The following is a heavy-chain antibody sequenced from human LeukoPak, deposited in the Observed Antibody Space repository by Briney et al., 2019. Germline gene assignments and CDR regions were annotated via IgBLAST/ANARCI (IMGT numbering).Heavy chain of an antibody. CDR2: IYYSGST. CDR1: GGSISSYY. V-gene: IGHV4-59*01. J-gene: IGHJ4*02. CDR3: ARRGTYYYDSSGYYD. D-gene: IGHD3-22*01. Sequence: SETLSLTCTVSGGSISSYYWSWIRQPPGKGLEWIGYIYYSGSTNYNPSLKSRVTISVDTSKNQFSLKLSSVTAADTAVYYCARRGTYYYDSSGYYDWGQGTLVTVSS.